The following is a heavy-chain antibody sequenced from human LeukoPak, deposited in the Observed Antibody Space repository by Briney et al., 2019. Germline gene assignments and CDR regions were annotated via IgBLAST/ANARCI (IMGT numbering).Heavy chain of an antibody. V-gene: IGHV3-30*03. D-gene: IGHD3-16*01. J-gene: IGHJ5*02. Sequence: GGSLRLSCAASGFTFSSYGMHWVGQAPGKGLEWVAVISYDGNTQYYADSVKGRFTISRDNSKNTLYLQVNSLRAEDTAVYYCARGGHSRGRLRESPFDPWGQGTLVTVSS. CDR2: ISYDGNTQ. CDR1: GFTFSSYG. CDR3: ARGGHSRGRLRESPFDP.